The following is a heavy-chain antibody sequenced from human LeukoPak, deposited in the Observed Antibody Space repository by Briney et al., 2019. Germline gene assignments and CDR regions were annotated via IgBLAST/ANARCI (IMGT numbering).Heavy chain of an antibody. CDR1: GFTFSGYW. D-gene: IGHD3-3*01. V-gene: IGHV3-48*04. Sequence: GGSLRLSCAASGFTFSGYWMTWIRQAPGKGLEWVAFIDKSGGTIYYADSVKGRFTISRDNAKNSLYLQMNSLRAEDTAVYYCARVGVLWSGYYYYYMDVWGKGTRSPSP. CDR2: IDKSGGTI. J-gene: IGHJ6*03. CDR3: ARVGVLWSGYYYYYMDV.